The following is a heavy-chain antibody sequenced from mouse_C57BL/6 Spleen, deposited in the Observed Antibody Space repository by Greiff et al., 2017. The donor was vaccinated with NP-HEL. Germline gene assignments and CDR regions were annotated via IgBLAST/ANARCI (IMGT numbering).Heavy chain of an antibody. D-gene: IGHD2-4*01. CDR2: IDPSDSET. Sequence: QVQLQQPGAELVRPGSSVKLSCKASGYTFTSYWMHWVKQRPIQGLEWIGNIDPSDSETHYNQKFKDKATLTVDKSSSTAYMQLSSLTSEDSAVYYCARALYDYDVDWYFEVWGTGTTVTVSS. J-gene: IGHJ1*03. CDR3: ARALYDYDVDWYFEV. CDR1: GYTFTSYW. V-gene: IGHV1-52*01.